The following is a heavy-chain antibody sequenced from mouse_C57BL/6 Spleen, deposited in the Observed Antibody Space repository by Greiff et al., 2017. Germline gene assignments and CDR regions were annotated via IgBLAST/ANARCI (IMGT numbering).Heavy chain of an antibody. CDR1: GYAFSSYW. CDR2: IYPGDGDT. V-gene: IGHV1-80*01. CDR3: ARRDGYQYYFDY. D-gene: IGHD2-3*01. Sequence: VQLVESGAELVKPGASVKISCKASGYAFSSYWMNWVKQRPGKGLEWIGQIYPGDGDTNYNGKFKGKATLTADKSSSTAYMQLSSLTSEDSAVYFCARRDGYQYYFDYWGQGTTLTVSS. J-gene: IGHJ2*01.